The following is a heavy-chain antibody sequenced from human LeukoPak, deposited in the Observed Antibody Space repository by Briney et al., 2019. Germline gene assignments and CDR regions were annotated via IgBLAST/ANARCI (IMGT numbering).Heavy chain of an antibody. CDR1: GFTFSSYG. CDR2: INWNGDST. Sequence: PGGTLRLSCAASGFTFSSYGMSWVRQAPGKGLEWVSGINWNGDSTGYADSVKGRFTISRDNAKNSLYLQMNSLRAEDTALYYCARPYYYDSSGYPYWGQGTLVTVSS. CDR3: ARPYYYDSSGYPY. V-gene: IGHV3-20*04. J-gene: IGHJ4*02. D-gene: IGHD3-22*01.